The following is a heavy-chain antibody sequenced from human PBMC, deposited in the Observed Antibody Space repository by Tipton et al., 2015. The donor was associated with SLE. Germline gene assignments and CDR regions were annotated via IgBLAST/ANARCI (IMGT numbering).Heavy chain of an antibody. Sequence: TLSLTCDVYDGSFSGYYWTYIRQPPGKGLEWIGEINQFGRTNYSPSLNSRVTMSIDTSKNQDSLRLSSVTAADTAVYYCARGSASGFFGMDLWGQGATVTVSS. CDR3: ARGSASGFFGMDL. V-gene: IGHV4-34*01. J-gene: IGHJ6*02. CDR2: INQFGRT. CDR1: DGSFSGYY.